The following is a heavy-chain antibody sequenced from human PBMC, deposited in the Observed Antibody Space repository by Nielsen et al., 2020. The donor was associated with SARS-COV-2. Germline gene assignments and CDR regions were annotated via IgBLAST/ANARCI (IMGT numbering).Heavy chain of an antibody. J-gene: IGHJ6*02. Sequence: GSLRLSCTVSGGSISSYYWSWIRQPPGKGLEWIGYIYYSGSTNYNPSLKSRVTISVDTSKNQFSLKLSSVTAADTAVYYCARRMYGLYYYGMDVWGQGTTVTVSS. CDR3: ARRMYGLYYYGMDV. V-gene: IGHV4-59*01. CDR2: IYYSGST. D-gene: IGHD2-8*01. CDR1: GGSISSYY.